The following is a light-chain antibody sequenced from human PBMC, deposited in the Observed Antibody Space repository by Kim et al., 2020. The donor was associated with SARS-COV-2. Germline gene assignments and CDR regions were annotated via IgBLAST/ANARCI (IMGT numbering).Light chain of an antibody. CDR1: RPVYSSY. J-gene: IGKJ1*01. V-gene: IGKV3-20*01. CDR2: GAS. Sequence: SPGEGATLSCRASRPVYSSYVAWYQQKPGQAPRVLIYGASSRATGIPDRFSGRGSGTDFTLTISRLEPEDCAVYYCQQYETSPRTFGQGTKVDIK. CDR3: QQYETSPRT.